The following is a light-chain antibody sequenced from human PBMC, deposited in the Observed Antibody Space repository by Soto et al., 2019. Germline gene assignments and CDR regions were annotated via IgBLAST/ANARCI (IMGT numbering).Light chain of an antibody. CDR3: TSYTTSSTYV. CDR2: EVN. Sequence: QSVLTQPASVSGSPGQSITISCTGTSSDVGAYDYVSWYQQSPGKAPKVMIYEVNNRPSGVSDRLSGSKSGNTASLTISGLQAEDEADYYCTSYTTSSTYVFGTGTKVTVL. J-gene: IGLJ1*01. CDR1: SSDVGAYDY. V-gene: IGLV2-14*01.